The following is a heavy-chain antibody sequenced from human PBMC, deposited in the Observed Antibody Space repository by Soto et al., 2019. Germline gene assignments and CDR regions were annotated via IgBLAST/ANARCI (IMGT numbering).Heavy chain of an antibody. CDR1: GFTFSSYA. D-gene: IGHD1-26*01. CDR3: ARSYSGYYFDY. CDR2: ISSNGGST. Sequence: EVQLVESGGGLVQPGGSLRLSCAASGFTFSSYAMHWVRQAPGKGLEYVSAISSNGGSTYYANSVKGRFPISRDNSKNTLYLQMGSLRTEDMAVYYCARSYSGYYFDYWGQGTLVTVSS. V-gene: IGHV3-64*01. J-gene: IGHJ4*02.